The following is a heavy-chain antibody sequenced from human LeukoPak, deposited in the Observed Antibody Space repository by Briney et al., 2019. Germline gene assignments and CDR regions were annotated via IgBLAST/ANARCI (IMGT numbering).Heavy chain of an antibody. CDR2: TYSGGST. CDR1: GFTVSSNY. J-gene: IGHJ1*01. V-gene: IGHV3-53*01. Sequence: GGSLRLSCAASGFTVSSNYMSWVRQAPGKGLEWVSATYSGGSTYYADSVKGRFTISGDNSKNTPYLQMNSLKAEDTAIYYCARAQDYCSGSTCYGHFQYWGQGTLVTVSS. CDR3: ARAQDYCSGSTCYGHFQY. D-gene: IGHD2-15*01.